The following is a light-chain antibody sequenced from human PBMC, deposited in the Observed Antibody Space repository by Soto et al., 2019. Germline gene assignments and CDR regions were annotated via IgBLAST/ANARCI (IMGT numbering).Light chain of an antibody. J-gene: IGKJ1*01. Sequence: EVVLTQSPATLSWSPGERATLSCRASEYVRTFVDWYQQKPGQAPRLLIYGASNRATGIPARFSGSGSGTDFTRTISDLEPEDFAVYYCQQHSHWPPWTFGQGTRVDIQ. V-gene: IGKV3-11*01. CDR3: QQHSHWPPWT. CDR2: GAS. CDR1: EYVRTF.